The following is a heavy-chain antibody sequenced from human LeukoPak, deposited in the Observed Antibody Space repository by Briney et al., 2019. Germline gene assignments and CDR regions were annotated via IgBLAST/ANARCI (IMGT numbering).Heavy chain of an antibody. D-gene: IGHD6-6*01. Sequence: GGSLRLSCAASGFTFSSYEMNWVRQAPGKGLEWVSYISSSGSTTYYADYVKGRFTISRDNAKNSLYLQMNSLRAEDTAVYYCARGLSGSSSPLYPIDSWGQRALLTVSS. J-gene: IGHJ4*02. CDR3: ARGLSGSSSPLYPIDS. CDR1: GFTFSSYE. V-gene: IGHV3-48*03. CDR2: ISSSGSTT.